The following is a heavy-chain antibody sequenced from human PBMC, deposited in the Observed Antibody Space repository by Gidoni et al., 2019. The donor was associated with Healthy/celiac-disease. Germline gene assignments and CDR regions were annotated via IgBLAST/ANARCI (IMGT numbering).Heavy chain of an antibody. CDR3: ARGTHMDV. CDR1: GGSISSYY. V-gene: IGHV4-59*01. Sequence: QVQLQASGPGLVKPSETLSLTCTVSGGSISSYYWSWIRQPPGKGLEWIGYIYYSGSTNYNPSLKSRVTISVDTSKNQFSLKLSSVTAADTAVYYCARGTHMDVWGQGTTVTVSS. J-gene: IGHJ6*02. CDR2: IYYSGST.